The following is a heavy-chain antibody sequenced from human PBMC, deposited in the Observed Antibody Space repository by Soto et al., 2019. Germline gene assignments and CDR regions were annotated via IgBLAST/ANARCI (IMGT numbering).Heavy chain of an antibody. CDR2: IYHSGST. CDR3: ARVKRSSWYYWFDP. V-gene: IGHV4-4*02. J-gene: IGHJ5*02. CDR1: GGSISSSNW. D-gene: IGHD6-13*01. Sequence: SETLSLTCAVSGGSISSSNWWSWVRQPPGKGLEWIGEIYHSGSTNYNPSLKSRVTISVDKSKNQFSLKLSSVTAADTAVYYCARVKRSSWYYWFDPWGQGTLVTVSS.